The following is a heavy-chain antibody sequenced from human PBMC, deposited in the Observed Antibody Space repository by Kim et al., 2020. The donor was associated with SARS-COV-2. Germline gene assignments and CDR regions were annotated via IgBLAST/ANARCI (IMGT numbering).Heavy chain of an antibody. D-gene: IGHD1-26*01. CDR1: GFTFSSYG. Sequence: GGSLRLSCAASGFTFSSYGMHWVRQAPGKGLEWVAVIWYDGSNKYYADSVKGRFTISRDNSKNTLYLQMNSLRAEDTAVYYCAREGVGATTTFDYWGQGTLVTLSS. CDR3: AREGVGATTTFDY. CDR2: IWYDGSNK. V-gene: IGHV3-33*01. J-gene: IGHJ4*02.